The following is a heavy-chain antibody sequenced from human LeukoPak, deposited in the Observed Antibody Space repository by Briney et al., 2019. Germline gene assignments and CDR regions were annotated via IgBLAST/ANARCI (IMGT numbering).Heavy chain of an antibody. CDR2: ISAYNSNT. V-gene: IGHV1-18*01. J-gene: IGHJ4*02. CDR1: GYTFTSYG. CDR3: ARREAAAGIVVEY. D-gene: IGHD6-13*01. Sequence: ASVKVSCKASGYTFTSYGISWVRQAPGQGLEWMGWISAYNSNTNYPQKLQGRVTMTTDPSTSTAYIELRSLRSDDTDVYYCARREAAAGIVVEYWGQGTLVTVSS.